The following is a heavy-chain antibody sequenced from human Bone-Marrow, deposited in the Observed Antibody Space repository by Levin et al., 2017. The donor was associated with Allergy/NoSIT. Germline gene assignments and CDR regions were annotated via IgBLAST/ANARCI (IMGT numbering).Heavy chain of an antibody. CDR1: GDSISDFY. V-gene: IGHV4-4*07. CDR2: VYSSGSS. J-gene: IGHJ4*02. D-gene: IGHD3-22*01. Sequence: SQTLSFTCTVSGDSISDFYWSWIRQPAGKGLEWIGRVYSSGSSNYSPSLKSRVTMSVDTSKNHLSLRLTSVTAADTAVYYCARLRRTYYDSFGYSYYFDFWGQGTPITVSS. CDR3: ARLRRTYYDSFGYSYYFDF.